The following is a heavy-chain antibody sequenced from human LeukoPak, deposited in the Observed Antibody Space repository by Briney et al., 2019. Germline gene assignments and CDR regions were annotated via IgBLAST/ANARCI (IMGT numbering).Heavy chain of an antibody. CDR2: IYPGDSDT. D-gene: IGHD2-15*01. Sequence: GESLKISCKGSGYSFTSYWIGWVRQMPGKGLEWMGIIYPGDSDTRYSPSFQGQVTISADKSISTAYLQWSSTKASDTAMYYCARRYCSGSSCYLFDYWGQGTLVTVSS. CDR1: GYSFTSYW. V-gene: IGHV5-51*01. J-gene: IGHJ4*02. CDR3: ARRYCSGSSCYLFDY.